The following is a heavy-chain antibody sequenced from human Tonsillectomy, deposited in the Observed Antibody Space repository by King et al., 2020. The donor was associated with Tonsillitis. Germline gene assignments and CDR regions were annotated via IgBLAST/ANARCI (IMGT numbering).Heavy chain of an antibody. CDR2: ISSSSSYI. CDR3: ARDQQLIR. CDR1: GFTFSSYS. V-gene: IGHV3-21*01. D-gene: IGHD6-13*01. J-gene: IGHJ4*02. Sequence: QLVQSGGGLVKPGGSLRLSCAASGFTFSSYSMNWVRQAPEKGLEWVSSISSSSSYIYYADSVKGRFTITRDNANNSLYLQMNSLRAEDTAVYYCARDQQLIRWGQGTLVTVSS.